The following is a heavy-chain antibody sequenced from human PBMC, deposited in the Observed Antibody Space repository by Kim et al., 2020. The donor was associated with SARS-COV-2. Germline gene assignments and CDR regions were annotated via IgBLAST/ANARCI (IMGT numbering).Heavy chain of an antibody. CDR2: ISSGSTYI. V-gene: IGHV3-21*01. CDR3: AREVYGMVA. Sequence: GGSLRLSCVVSGFTFSSYTMSWVRQAPGKGLEWLSSISSGSTYIYYADSVKGRFTISRDNAKNSLYLQINSLRAEDTAVYYCAREVYGMVAWGQGTTVTV. J-gene: IGHJ6*02. CDR1: GFTFSSYT.